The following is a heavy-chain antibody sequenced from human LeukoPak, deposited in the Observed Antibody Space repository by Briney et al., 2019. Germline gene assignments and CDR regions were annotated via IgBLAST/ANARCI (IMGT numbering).Heavy chain of an antibody. J-gene: IGHJ6*02. D-gene: IGHD2-21*01. CDR2: ISSSSSYI. CDR1: GFTFSSYS. V-gene: IGHV3-21*01. CDR3: SRAHGDQEYGMDV. Sequence: PGGSLRLSCADTGFTFSSYSMNWVRQAPGKGLEWVSSISSSSSYIYYADSVKGRFTISRDNAKNSLYLQMNSLRAEDTAVYYCSRAHGDQEYGMDVWGQGTRSPSP.